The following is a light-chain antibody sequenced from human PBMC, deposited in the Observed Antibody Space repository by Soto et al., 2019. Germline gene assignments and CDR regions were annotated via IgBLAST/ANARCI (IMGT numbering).Light chain of an antibody. J-gene: IGLJ3*02. CDR3: SSYTGSNTWM. V-gene: IGLV2-14*01. Sequence: QSALTQPASVSGSPGQSITISCSGTSSDIGGYKYVSWYQQHPGKVPKLMIYEVNNRPSGVSDRFSGSKSGNTASLTISGLQAEDGADYYCSSYTGSNTWMFGGGTQLTVL. CDR2: EVN. CDR1: SSDIGGYKY.